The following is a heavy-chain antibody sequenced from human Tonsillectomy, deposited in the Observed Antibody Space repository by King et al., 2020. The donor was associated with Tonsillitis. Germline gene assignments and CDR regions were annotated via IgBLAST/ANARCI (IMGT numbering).Heavy chain of an antibody. CDR3: ARENSSSVRGYFDY. CDR2: INSDGSVT. J-gene: IGHJ4*02. Sequence: VQLVESGGGLGQPGGSLRLSCAASGFTFSSYWMHWVRQAPGKGLVWVSLINSDGSVTNDADSGQGRFTISIANTRNTLYLQMNSLRAEDTAVYYCARENSSSVRGYFDYWGQGTLVTVSS. CDR1: GFTFSSYW. D-gene: IGHD6-6*01. V-gene: IGHV3-74*01.